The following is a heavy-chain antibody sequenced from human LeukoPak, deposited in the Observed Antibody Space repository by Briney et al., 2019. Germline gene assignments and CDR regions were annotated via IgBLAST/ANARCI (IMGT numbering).Heavy chain of an antibody. J-gene: IGHJ4*02. D-gene: IGHD6-19*01. CDR2: ISAYNGNT. CDR3: ARGGNSGWRTPNDDY. Sequence: ASVKVSCKASGYTFTSYGISWVRQAPGQGLEWMGWISAYNGNTNYAQKLQGRVTMTTDTSTSTAYMEVRSLRSDDTAVYYCARGGNSGWRTPNDDYWGQGTLVTVSS. V-gene: IGHV1-18*01. CDR1: GYTFTSYG.